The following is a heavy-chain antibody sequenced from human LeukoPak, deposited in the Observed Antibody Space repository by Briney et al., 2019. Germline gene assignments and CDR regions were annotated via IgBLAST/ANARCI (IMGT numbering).Heavy chain of an antibody. Sequence: PSETLSLTCAVYGGSFSGYYWSWIRQPPGKGLEWIGEINHSGSTNYNPSLKSRVTISVDTSKNQSSLKLSSVTAADTAVYYCTRMSPITLRFLEWLSYNWFDPWGQGTLVTVSS. CDR1: GGSFSGYY. V-gene: IGHV4-34*01. J-gene: IGHJ5*02. CDR2: INHSGST. D-gene: IGHD3-3*01. CDR3: TRMSPITLRFLEWLSYNWFDP.